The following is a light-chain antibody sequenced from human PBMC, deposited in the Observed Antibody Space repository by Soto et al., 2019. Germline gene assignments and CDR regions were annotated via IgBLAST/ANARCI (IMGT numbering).Light chain of an antibody. CDR1: QGIRND. J-gene: IGKJ1*01. CDR3: QQLNSYPWT. CDR2: AAS. Sequence: IQMTQSRSSLSASLVDIVTITRPASQGIRNDLGWYQQKPGKAPKLLIYAASSLQSGVPSRFSGSGSGTDFTLTISSLQPEDFATYYCQQLNSYPWTFGQGTKVDI. V-gene: IGKV1-17*01.